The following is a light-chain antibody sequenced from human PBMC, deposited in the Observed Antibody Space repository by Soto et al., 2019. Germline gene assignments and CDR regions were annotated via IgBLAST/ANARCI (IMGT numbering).Light chain of an antibody. J-gene: IGKJ5*01. CDR1: QSVSGS. CDR3: QQRSDWRIT. V-gene: IGKV3-11*01. CDR2: DTS. Sequence: EIALTKYPANLSLSTGERATLSWGASQSVSGSLAWYQQNHGQAPSPLIPDTSTRATGIPARFSGSGSGTDFALTISSLETEDFAVYYCQQRSDWRITLGQGTRLEI.